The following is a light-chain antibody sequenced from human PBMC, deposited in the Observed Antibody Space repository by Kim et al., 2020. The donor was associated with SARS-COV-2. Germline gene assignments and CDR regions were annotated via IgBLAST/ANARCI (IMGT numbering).Light chain of an antibody. V-gene: IGLV2-8*01. CDR2: EVS. CDR1: GSEVGCYNY. J-gene: IGLJ2*01. Sequence: VTISSTGTGSEVGCYNYVAWYQQHPGKAPNLMIYEVSKRPSGDPDRFSGSKSGNTASLTVSGLQAEDEADYYCSSYAGSNNLVFGGGTQLTVL. CDR3: SSYAGSNNLV.